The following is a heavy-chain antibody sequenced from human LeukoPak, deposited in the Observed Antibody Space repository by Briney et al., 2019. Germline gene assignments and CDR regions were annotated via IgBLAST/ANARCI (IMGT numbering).Heavy chain of an antibody. CDR3: ARHQTNGGSSLGY. Sequence: GESLKISCKGSGYSFTSYWIGGERQMPGKGLEWMGIIYPGDSDTRYSPSFQGQVTISADKSISTAYLQWSSLKASDTAMYYCARHQTNGGSSLGYWGQGTLVTVSS. CDR1: GYSFTSYW. J-gene: IGHJ4*02. CDR2: IYPGDSDT. D-gene: IGHD7-27*01. V-gene: IGHV5-51*01.